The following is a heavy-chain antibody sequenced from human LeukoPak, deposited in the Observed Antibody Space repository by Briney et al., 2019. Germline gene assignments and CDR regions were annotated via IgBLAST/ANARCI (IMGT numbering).Heavy chain of an antibody. D-gene: IGHD5-12*01. CDR2: IYYSGST. V-gene: IGHV4-59*08. CDR1: GGSISSYY. J-gene: IGHJ4*02. Sequence: SETLSLTCTVSGGSISSYYWSWIRQPPGKGLEWIGYIYYSGSTIYNPSLKSRVTISVDTSKNQFSLKLSSVTAADTAVYYCARHLKVATTLYYFDYWGQGTLVTVSS. CDR3: ARHLKVATTLYYFDY.